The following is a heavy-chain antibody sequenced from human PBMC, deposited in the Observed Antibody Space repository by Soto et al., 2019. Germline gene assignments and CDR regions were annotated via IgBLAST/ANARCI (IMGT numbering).Heavy chain of an antibody. Sequence: GGSLRLSCAASGFTFSSYDMHWVRQATGKGLEWVSAIGTAGDTYYPGSVKGRFTISRENAKNSLYLQMNSLRAGDTAVYYCARVRNYGSGSPVYYYYMDVWGKGTTVTVSS. D-gene: IGHD3-10*01. CDR1: GFTFSSYD. CDR3: ARVRNYGSGSPVYYYYMDV. J-gene: IGHJ6*03. V-gene: IGHV3-13*01. CDR2: IGTAGDT.